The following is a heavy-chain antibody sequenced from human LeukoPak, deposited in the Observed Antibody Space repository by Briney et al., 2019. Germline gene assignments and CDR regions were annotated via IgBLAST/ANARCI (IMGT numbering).Heavy chain of an antibody. V-gene: IGHV1-46*01. Sequence: ASVKVSCKASGYTFTSHYMHWVRQAPEKELEWMGIINPTGGSTSYAQKFQGRVTMTRDTSTSTDYMELSSLTYEDTAVYYCAGMYGSGSYLYWFDPWGQGTLVTVSS. D-gene: IGHD3-10*01. J-gene: IGHJ5*02. CDR3: AGMYGSGSYLYWFDP. CDR2: INPTGGST. CDR1: GYTFTSHY.